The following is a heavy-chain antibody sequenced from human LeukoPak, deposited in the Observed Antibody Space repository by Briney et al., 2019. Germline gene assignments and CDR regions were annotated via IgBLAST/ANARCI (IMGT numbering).Heavy chain of an antibody. J-gene: IGHJ3*02. Sequence: SETLSLTCTVSGGSISSSSFYWGWIRQPPGKGLEWIGSIYYSGSTYYNPSLKSRVTISVDTSKNQFSLKLSPVTAADTAVYYCARQGANYDILTGYSARDAFDIWGQGTMVTVSS. CDR2: IYYSGST. V-gene: IGHV4-39*01. CDR1: GGSISSSSFY. CDR3: ARQGANYDILTGYSARDAFDI. D-gene: IGHD3-9*01.